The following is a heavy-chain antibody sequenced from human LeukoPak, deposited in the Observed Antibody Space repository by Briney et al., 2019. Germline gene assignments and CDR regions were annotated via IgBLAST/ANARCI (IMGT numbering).Heavy chain of an antibody. J-gene: IGHJ4*02. Sequence: SETLSPACTVSGGSISSSSYYWVWIRQPPGKGLEWIGSIFYSGNTYYNPSLKSRVTISVDTSKNHFSLKLSSVTAADTALYYCARRGIWDREGYFDYWGQGTLVTVSS. CDR2: IFYSGNT. CDR3: ARRGIWDREGYFDY. D-gene: IGHD2-21*01. CDR1: GGSISSSSYY. V-gene: IGHV4-39*02.